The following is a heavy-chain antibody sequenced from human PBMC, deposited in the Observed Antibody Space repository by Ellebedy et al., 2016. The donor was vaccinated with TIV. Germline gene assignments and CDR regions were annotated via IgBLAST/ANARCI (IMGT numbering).Heavy chain of an antibody. CDR3: ATHSSATWSRFDY. CDR2: ISYDVKQT. J-gene: IGHJ4*02. V-gene: IGHV3-30*09. D-gene: IGHD2-15*01. CDR1: GFSFSSHA. Sequence: GGSLRLSCATSGFSFSSHALHWVRQLPRKGLEWVAVISYDVKQTYYAGSVKGRFAISKDYSNNTLYLQMNGPRPEDTGIYYCATHSSATWSRFDYWGQGTLVVVSP.